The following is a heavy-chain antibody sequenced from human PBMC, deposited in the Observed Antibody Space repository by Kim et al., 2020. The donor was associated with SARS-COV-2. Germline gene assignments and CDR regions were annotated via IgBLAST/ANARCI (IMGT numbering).Heavy chain of an antibody. V-gene: IGHV3-33*06. CDR3: ANFES. Sequence: SDGSNKYSADSVMVRFTISRDNSKNMLFLQMNSLRAEDTAVYYCANFESWGQGTLVTVSS. CDR2: SDGSNK. J-gene: IGHJ4*02.